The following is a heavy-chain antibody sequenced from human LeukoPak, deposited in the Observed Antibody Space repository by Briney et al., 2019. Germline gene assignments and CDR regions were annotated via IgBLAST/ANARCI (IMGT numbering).Heavy chain of an antibody. D-gene: IGHD6-19*01. CDR2: IIPMYGTS. J-gene: IGHJ4*02. Sequence: ASVKVSCKASGGTSSSYAISWVRQAPGQGPEWMGGIIPMYGTSNYAQKFQGRVTITTDDSTSTAFMELSSLRSEDTAVYYCARGRSSSRRTPTYFDYWGQGSLVTVSS. V-gene: IGHV1-69*05. CDR1: GGTSSSYA. CDR3: ARGRSSSRRTPTYFDY.